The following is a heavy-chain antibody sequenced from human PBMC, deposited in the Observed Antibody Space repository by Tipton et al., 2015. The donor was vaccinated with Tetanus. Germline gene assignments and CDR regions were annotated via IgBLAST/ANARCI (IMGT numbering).Heavy chain of an antibody. CDR3: AKESMAGPPGY. V-gene: IGHV3-30*04. D-gene: IGHD6-19*01. CDR2: ISYDGSNK. CDR1: GFTFSTYA. Sequence: SLRLSCAASGFTFSTYAMRWVREAPGKGLEWVAVISYDGSNKYYADSVKGRFTISRDNSKNTLYLQMDSLRAEDTAVYYCAKESMAGPPGYWGQGTLVTVSS. J-gene: IGHJ4*02.